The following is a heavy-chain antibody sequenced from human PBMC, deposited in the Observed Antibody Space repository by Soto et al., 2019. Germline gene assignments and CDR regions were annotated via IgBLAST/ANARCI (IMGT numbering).Heavy chain of an antibody. Sequence: QGLEWVAAISGRGGSTYYADSVKGRFTNSRDNSKNTLYLQMNSLRAEDTAVYYCAKQDGNCIHYYHSFLEFLVKGSTV. CDR2: ISGRGGST. D-gene: IGHD1-7*01. CDR3: AKQDGNCIHYYHSFLEF. J-gene: IGHJ6*03. V-gene: IGHV3-23*01.